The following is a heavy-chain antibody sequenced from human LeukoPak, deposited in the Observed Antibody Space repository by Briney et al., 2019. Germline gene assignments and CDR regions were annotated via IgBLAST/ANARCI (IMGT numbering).Heavy chain of an antibody. J-gene: IGHJ3*02. D-gene: IGHD3-3*01. Sequence: SQTLSLTCTVSGGSISSGDYYWSWLRQPPGKGREGIGYIDYSGSTYYNPSLKSRVTISVDTSKNQFSLKLSSVTAADTAVYYCAREGFRYDFWSGYSTDAFDIWGQGTLVTVSS. CDR2: IDYSGST. V-gene: IGHV4-30-4*08. CDR1: GGSISSGDYY. CDR3: AREGFRYDFWSGYSTDAFDI.